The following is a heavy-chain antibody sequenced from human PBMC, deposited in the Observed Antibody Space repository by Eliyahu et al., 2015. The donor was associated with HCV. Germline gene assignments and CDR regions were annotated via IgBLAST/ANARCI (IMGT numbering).Heavy chain of an antibody. CDR1: GGSISRSSYS. J-gene: IGHJ4*02. V-gene: IGHV4-39*07. CDR3: ARINPYSGYVYFDY. D-gene: IGHD5-12*01. CDR2: FYYSGST. Sequence: QLQLQASGPGLVKPSETLSLTCTVSGGSISRSSYSWGWIRQPPGKGLDYIGSFYYSGSTYQNPSLKSRVTISVDTSKNHFSLQLTSVTAADTAFYYRARINPYSGYVYFDYWGQGALVTVSS.